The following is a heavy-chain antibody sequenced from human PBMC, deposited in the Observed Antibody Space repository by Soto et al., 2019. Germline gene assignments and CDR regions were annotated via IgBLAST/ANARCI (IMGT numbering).Heavy chain of an antibody. Sequence: EVQLVESGGDLILPGGSLRLSCAASGFSVSSTYMNWVRQAPGKGLEWVSVIYSGGSASYADSVKGRFTISRDNSKNTVYLQMSNMRADETGVYYCARGEEWGWRHYFDLWGQGTLVTVSS. J-gene: IGHJ4*02. V-gene: IGHV3-53*01. CDR1: GFSVSSTY. CDR2: IYSGGSA. D-gene: IGHD3-3*01. CDR3: ARGEEWGWRHYFDL.